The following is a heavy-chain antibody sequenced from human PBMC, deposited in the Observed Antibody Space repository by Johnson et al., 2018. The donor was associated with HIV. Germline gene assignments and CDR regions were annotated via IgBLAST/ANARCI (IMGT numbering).Heavy chain of an antibody. CDR1: GFTFSSYG. J-gene: IGHJ3*01. CDR2: ISYDGKNK. Sequence: VQLVESGGGVVQPGRSLRLSCAASGFTFSSYGMHWVRQAPGKGLECLAVISYDGKNKYYADSVKGRFTISRDKSKNTMYLQMNSLRDEYTAVYHCAKERLLHDAFDFWGQGTMVTVSS. D-gene: IGHD5-18*01. CDR3: AKERLLHDAFDF. V-gene: IGHV3-30*18.